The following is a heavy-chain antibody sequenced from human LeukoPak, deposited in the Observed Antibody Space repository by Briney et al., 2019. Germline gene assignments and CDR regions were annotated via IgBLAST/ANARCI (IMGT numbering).Heavy chain of an antibody. Sequence: SQTLSLTCAISGDSDSSNSVTWNWIRQSPSRGLEWLGRTYYRSTWYNDYAVSVRGRITVNPDTSKNQFSLHLNSVTPEDTAVYYCARRLTQYDCFDPWGQGILVTVSS. CDR3: ARRLTQYDCFDP. CDR1: GDSDSSNSVT. D-gene: IGHD2-2*01. V-gene: IGHV6-1*01. J-gene: IGHJ5*02. CDR2: TYYRSTWYN.